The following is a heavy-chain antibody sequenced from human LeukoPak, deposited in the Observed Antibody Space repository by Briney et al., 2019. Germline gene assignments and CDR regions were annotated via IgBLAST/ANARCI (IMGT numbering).Heavy chain of an antibody. CDR1: GGSFSGYY. CDR2: INHSGST. CDR3: ARGGVRTRTVTTEIRYFDL. D-gene: IGHD4-17*01. J-gene: IGHJ2*01. Sequence: SETLSLTCAVYGGSFSGYYWSWIRQPPGKGLEWIGEINHSGSTNYIPSLKSRVTISVDTSKNQFSLKLSSVTAADTAVYYCARGGVRTRTVTTEIRYFDLWGRGTLVTVSS. V-gene: IGHV4-34*01.